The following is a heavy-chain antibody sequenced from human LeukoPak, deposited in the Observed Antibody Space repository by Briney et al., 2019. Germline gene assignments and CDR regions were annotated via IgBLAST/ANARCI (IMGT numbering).Heavy chain of an antibody. J-gene: IGHJ3*02. CDR2: INYSGST. CDR1: GGSITSYY. CDR3: ARPKYSSAYAAFDI. D-gene: IGHD6-19*01. Sequence: PSETLSLTCTVSGGSITSYYRCWIRQPPGKGLEWIGYINYSGSTNYNPSLKSRVIISVDTSKNQFSLKLSSVTAADTAVYYCARPKYSSAYAAFDIWGQGTMVTVSS. V-gene: IGHV4-59*08.